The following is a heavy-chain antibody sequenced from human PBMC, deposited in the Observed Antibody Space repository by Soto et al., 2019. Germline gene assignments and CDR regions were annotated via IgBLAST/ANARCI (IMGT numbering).Heavy chain of an antibody. CDR2: IIPILGIA. D-gene: IGHD2-2*01. CDR3: AMEYCSSTSCFRDY. J-gene: IGHJ4*02. V-gene: IGHV1-69*02. CDR1: GGTFSSYT. Sequence: QVQLVQSGAEVKKPGSSVKVSCKASGGTFSSYTISWVRQAPGQGLEWMGRIIPILGIANYAQKFQGRVTITADKSTSTAYMELSRLISKYTVVYYCAMEYCSSTSCFRDYWGQGTLVTVSS.